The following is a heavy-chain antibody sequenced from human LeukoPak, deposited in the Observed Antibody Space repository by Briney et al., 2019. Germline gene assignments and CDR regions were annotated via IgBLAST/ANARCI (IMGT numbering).Heavy chain of an antibody. D-gene: IGHD1-26*01. Sequence: PGGSLRLSCAASGFTFSSYAMSWVRQAPGRGLEWVSAISGSGGSTYYADSVKGRFTISRDNSKNTLYLQMNSLRAEDTAVYYCASPGSPGRYYGMDVWGQGTTVTVSS. CDR2: ISGSGGST. V-gene: IGHV3-23*01. CDR3: ASPGSPGRYYGMDV. CDR1: GFTFSSYA. J-gene: IGHJ6*02.